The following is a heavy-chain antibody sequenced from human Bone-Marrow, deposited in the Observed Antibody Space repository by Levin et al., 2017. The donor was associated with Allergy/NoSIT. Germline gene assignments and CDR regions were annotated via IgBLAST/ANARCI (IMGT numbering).Heavy chain of an antibody. V-gene: IGHV4-61*01. J-gene: IGHJ6*02. CDR2: IYYNGNT. CDR1: GDPVSSPRYF. CDR3: ARDGVYYYGMDV. Sequence: SETLSLTCSVSGDPVSSPRYFWTWVRQPPGRKLEWMGYIYYNGNTKYNPSLKSRVTMSVDTSKNQFSLRLTAVTAADTAIYYCARDGVYYYGMDVWGRGTTVIVSS. D-gene: IGHD3-16*01.